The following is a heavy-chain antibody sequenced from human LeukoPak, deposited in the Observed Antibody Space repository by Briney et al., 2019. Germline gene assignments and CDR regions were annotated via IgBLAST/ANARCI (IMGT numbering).Heavy chain of an antibody. D-gene: IGHD6-19*01. CDR1: GFTFSSHA. V-gene: IGHV3-64D*06. Sequence: GGSLRLSCSASGFTFSSHAMHWVRQAPGKGLEYVSAISSNGGSTYYADSVKGRFTISRDNSKNTLYLQMSSLRAEDTAVYYCARGHLYSSGWYDYWGQGTLVTVSS. CDR3: ARGHLYSSGWYDY. CDR2: ISSNGGST. J-gene: IGHJ4*02.